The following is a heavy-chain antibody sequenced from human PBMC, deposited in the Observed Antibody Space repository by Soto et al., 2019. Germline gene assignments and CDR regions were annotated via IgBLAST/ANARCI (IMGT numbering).Heavy chain of an antibody. V-gene: IGHV3-33*01. Sequence: GGSLRLSCAASGFTFSSYGMHWVRQAPGKGLEWVAFIWHDGGNKFYAESVKGRFTISRDNSKNTLYLQMTSLSAEDTAMYYCARDGGGGYWGQGTLVTVSS. J-gene: IGHJ4*02. CDR1: GFTFSSYG. D-gene: IGHD3-16*01. CDR2: IWHDGGNK. CDR3: ARDGGGGY.